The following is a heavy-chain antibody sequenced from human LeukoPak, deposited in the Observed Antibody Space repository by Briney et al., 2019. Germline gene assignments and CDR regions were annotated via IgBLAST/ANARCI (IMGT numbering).Heavy chain of an antibody. CDR1: GFTFSSYG. CDR2: IWYDGSNK. J-gene: IGHJ4*02. D-gene: IGHD2-15*01. CDR3: ARDLLIFPGSCCHFDY. V-gene: IGHV3-33*01. Sequence: GRSLRLSCAASGFTFSSYGMHWVRQAPGKGLEWVAVIWYDGSNKYYADSVKGRFTISRDNSKNTLYLQMNSLRAEDTAVYYCARDLLIFPGSCCHFDYWGQGTLVTVSS.